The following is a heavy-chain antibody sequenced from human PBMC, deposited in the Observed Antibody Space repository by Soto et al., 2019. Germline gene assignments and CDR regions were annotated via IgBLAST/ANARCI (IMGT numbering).Heavy chain of an antibody. V-gene: IGHV3-33*01. CDR2: IWFDGSNK. CDR1: GSIFTGYG. J-gene: IGHJ3*02. Sequence: PGGSLRLSCAASGSIFTGYGMHWVRQAPGKGLEWVAVIWFDGSNKYYADSVKGRFTISRDNSKNMLYLQMNSLRVEDTAVYYCARDIARSYSRDLGAFDIWGQGTMVTVSS. CDR3: ARDIARSYSRDLGAFDI. D-gene: IGHD6-13*01.